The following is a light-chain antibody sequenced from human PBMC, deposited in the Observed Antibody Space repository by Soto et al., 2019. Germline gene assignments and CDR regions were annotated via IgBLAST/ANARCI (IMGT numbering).Light chain of an antibody. CDR3: SSYTTSTTLI. J-gene: IGLJ2*01. CDR1: XXXVGRYKL. V-gene: IGLV2-14*03. Sequence: QSALTQPASVSGSPGQSITISCTXXXXXVGRYKLVSWYQQHPGKAPKLMIYDVSNRPSGVSNRFSGSKSGNTASLTISGLQAEDEADYYCSSYTTSTTLIFGGGTKLTVL. CDR2: DVS.